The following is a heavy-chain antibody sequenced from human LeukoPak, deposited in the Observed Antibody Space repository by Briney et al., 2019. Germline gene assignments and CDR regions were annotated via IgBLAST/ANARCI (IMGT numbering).Heavy chain of an antibody. V-gene: IGHV1-69*01. CDR3: ARGGEESYYGSGRLY. D-gene: IGHD3-10*01. CDR2: IIPIFGTA. J-gene: IGHJ4*02. Sequence: GSLVKVSCKASGGTFSSYDISWVRQAPGLGLEWMGGIIPIFGTAKYVQKFQGRVTITADESTSTAYMELTSLRSEDTAVYYCARGGEESYYGSGRLYWGQGTLVTVSS. CDR1: GGTFSSYD.